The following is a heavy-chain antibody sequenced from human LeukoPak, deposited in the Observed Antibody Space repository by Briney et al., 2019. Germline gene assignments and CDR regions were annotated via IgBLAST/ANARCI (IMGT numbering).Heavy chain of an antibody. CDR3: ARLYYDFWSGLYGAFDI. Sequence: PGGSLRLSCAASGFTFSSYAMSWVRQTPGKGLEWVSAISGSGGSTYYADSVKGRLTISRDNSKNTLYLQMNSLRAEDTAVYYCARLYYDFWSGLYGAFDIWGQGTMVTVSS. V-gene: IGHV3-23*01. J-gene: IGHJ3*02. CDR1: GFTFSSYA. D-gene: IGHD3-3*01. CDR2: ISGSGGST.